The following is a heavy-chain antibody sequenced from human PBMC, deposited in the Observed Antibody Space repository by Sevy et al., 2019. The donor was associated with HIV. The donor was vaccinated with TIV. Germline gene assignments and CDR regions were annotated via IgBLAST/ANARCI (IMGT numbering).Heavy chain of an antibody. CDR3: VRAIQLAASY. Sequence: GWSLRLACEASAINIRDYWMNWVRQAPGKGLEWVANINPDGSKIYYADSVKGRFTISRDSAKNSVFLQMTSLRAEDTAVYYCVRAIQLAASYWGQGMLVTVSS. D-gene: IGHD2-15*01. CDR2: INPDGSKI. J-gene: IGHJ4*02. V-gene: IGHV3-7*02. CDR1: AINIRDYW.